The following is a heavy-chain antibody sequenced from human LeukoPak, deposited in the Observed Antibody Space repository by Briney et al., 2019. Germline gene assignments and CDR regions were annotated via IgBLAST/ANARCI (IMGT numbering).Heavy chain of an antibody. J-gene: IGHJ3*02. V-gene: IGHV3-30*02. Sequence: GGSLRLSCTGSGFHFSNFGMHWVRQAPGKGLEWVTFIRYDGSTTYYADSVKGRFTISRDNSRNMVYLQMSSLKAEDTAVYYCAKEIYCTATTCQGNDAFHIWGQGTVVTVSS. D-gene: IGHD2-8*02. CDR2: IRYDGSTT. CDR1: GFHFSNFG. CDR3: AKEIYCTATTCQGNDAFHI.